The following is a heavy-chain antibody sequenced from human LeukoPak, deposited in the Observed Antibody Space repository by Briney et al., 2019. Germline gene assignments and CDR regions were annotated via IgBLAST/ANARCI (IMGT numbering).Heavy chain of an antibody. CDR1: GFTFSGYS. V-gene: IGHV3-21*01. CDR3: ARGVIAAAITNWFDP. Sequence: GGSLRLSCAASGFTFSGYSMNWVRQAPGKGLEWVSSISSSSSYIYYADSVKGRFTISRDNAKNSLYLQMNSLRAEDTAVYYCARGVIAAAITNWFDPWGQGTLVTVSS. D-gene: IGHD6-13*01. J-gene: IGHJ5*02. CDR2: ISSSSSYI.